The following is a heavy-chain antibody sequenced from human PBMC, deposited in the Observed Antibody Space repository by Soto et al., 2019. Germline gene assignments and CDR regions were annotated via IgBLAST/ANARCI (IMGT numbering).Heavy chain of an antibody. CDR2: ISAYNGNT. CDR1: GYTFTSYG. V-gene: IGHV1-18*01. J-gene: IGHJ3*02. Sequence: ASVKVSCKASGYTFTSYGISWVRQAPGQGLEWMGWISAYNGNTNYAQKLQGRVTMTTDTSTSTAYMELRSLRSDDTAVYYCARVMIVVKPLNRGAFDIWGQGTMVTVSS. CDR3: ARVMIVVKPLNRGAFDI. D-gene: IGHD3-22*01.